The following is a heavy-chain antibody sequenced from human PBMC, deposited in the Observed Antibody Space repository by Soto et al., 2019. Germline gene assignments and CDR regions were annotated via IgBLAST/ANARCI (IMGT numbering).Heavy chain of an antibody. D-gene: IGHD7-27*01. Sequence: QVQLVESGGGVVQPGRSLTLSCAVSGLTFSDYGMHWIRQAPGKGLEWVAMISYDGSNKYHAASVKGRFTISRDHSKNTLSLQMSSLRGEDTAVYYCAKAGPHFDYLGQGALVTVSS. V-gene: IGHV3-30*18. CDR2: ISYDGSNK. J-gene: IGHJ4*02. CDR1: GLTFSDYG. CDR3: AKAGPHFDY.